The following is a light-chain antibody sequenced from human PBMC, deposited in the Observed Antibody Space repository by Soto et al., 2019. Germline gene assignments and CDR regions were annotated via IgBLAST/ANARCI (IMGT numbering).Light chain of an antibody. Sequence: EIVMTQSPATLSVSPGERATLSCRASQSVSSNLAWYQQKPGQAPRLLIYGASTRATGIPARFSGSGSGTELTLTISSLQSEDFAVYYCQQYNNWPRRFGQGTKVDIK. V-gene: IGKV3-15*01. J-gene: IGKJ1*01. CDR2: GAS. CDR3: QQYNNWPRR. CDR1: QSVSSN.